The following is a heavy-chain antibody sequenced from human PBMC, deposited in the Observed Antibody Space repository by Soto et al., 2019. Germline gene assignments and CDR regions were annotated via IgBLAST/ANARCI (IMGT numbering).Heavy chain of an antibody. V-gene: IGHV3-23*01. Sequence: EVQLLESGGGLVQPGGSLRLSCAASGFTFSSYAMSWVRQAPGKGLEWVSAVSGSGGSTYYADSVKGRFTISRDNSRHTLYLQMTGLGAEDTAGYYCAKEIFGYRGGWWRSWGQGTLVTVAS. D-gene: IGHD6-19*01. CDR1: GFTFSSYA. CDR3: AKEIFGYRGGWWRS. CDR2: VSGSGGST. J-gene: IGHJ4*02.